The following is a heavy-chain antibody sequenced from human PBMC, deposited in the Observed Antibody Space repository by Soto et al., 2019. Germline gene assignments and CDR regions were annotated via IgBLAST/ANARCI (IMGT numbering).Heavy chain of an antibody. CDR2: IYYSGST. V-gene: IGHV4-59*01. Sequence: SETLSLTCTVSGGSISSYYLSWIRQAPGKGLEWIGYIYYSGSTNYNPSLKSRVTISVDTSKNQFSLKLSSVTAADTAVYYCARSDYGSGSYGMIDYWGQGTLVTVSS. J-gene: IGHJ4*02. CDR3: ARSDYGSGSYGMIDY. D-gene: IGHD3-10*01. CDR1: GGSISSYY.